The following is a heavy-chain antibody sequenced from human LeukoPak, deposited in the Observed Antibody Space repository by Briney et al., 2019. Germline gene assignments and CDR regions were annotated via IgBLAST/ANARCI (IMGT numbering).Heavy chain of an antibody. CDR2: MNPNSGNT. J-gene: IGHJ3*02. CDR1: GYTFTSYD. Sequence: GASVKVSCKASGYTFTSYDINWVRQATGRGLEWMGWMNPNSGNTGYAQKFQGRVTITRNTSISTAYMELSSLRSEDTAVYYCARGATTADAFDIWGQGTMVTVSS. D-gene: IGHD5-24*01. CDR3: ARGATTADAFDI. V-gene: IGHV1-8*03.